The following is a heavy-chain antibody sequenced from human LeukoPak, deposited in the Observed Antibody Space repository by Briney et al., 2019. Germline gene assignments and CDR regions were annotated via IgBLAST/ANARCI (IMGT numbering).Heavy chain of an antibody. CDR1: GFTVSSNY. CDR3: ARVWFGEPYGMDV. V-gene: IGHV3-53*01. J-gene: IGHJ6*02. Sequence: GGSLRLSCAASGFTVSSNYMSWVRQAPGKGLEWVSVIYSGGSTYYADSVKGRFTISRDNSKNTLYLQMNSLRAEDTAVYYCARVWFGEPYGMDVWGQGTTVTVSS. D-gene: IGHD3-10*01. CDR2: IYSGGST.